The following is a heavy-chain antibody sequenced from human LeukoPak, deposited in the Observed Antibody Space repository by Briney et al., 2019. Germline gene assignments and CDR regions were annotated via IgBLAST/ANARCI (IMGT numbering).Heavy chain of an antibody. Sequence: KPSETLSLTCAVYGGSFSGYYWSWIRQPPGKGLEWIGEINHSGSTNYNPSLKSRVTISVDTSKNQFSLKLSSVTAADTAVYYCARGGLDYYDSSGYYPPTYYYYYGMDVWGQGTTVTVSS. CDR3: ARGGLDYYDSSGYYPPTYYYYYGMDV. J-gene: IGHJ6*02. V-gene: IGHV4-34*01. CDR1: GGSFSGYY. D-gene: IGHD3-22*01. CDR2: INHSGST.